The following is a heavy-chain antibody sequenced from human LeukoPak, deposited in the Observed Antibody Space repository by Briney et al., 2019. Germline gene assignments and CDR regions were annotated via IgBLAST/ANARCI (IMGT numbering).Heavy chain of an antibody. J-gene: IGHJ3*02. CDR3: ARDRYYYDSSGYAFDI. V-gene: IGHV4-59*12. D-gene: IGHD3-22*01. Sequence: NPSETLSLTCTVSGASISRYYWTWIRQPPGKGLEWIGYIYYRGTTTYNPSLKSRVTISVDTSRNQFSLKLSSVTAADTAVYYCARDRYYYDSSGYAFDIWGQGTMVTVSS. CDR1: GASISRYY. CDR2: IYYRGTT.